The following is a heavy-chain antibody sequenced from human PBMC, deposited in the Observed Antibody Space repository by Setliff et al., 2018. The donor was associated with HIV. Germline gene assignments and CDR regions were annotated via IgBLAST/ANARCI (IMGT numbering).Heavy chain of an antibody. J-gene: IGHJ6*03. D-gene: IGHD2-15*01. CDR2: ISGSGTYT. V-gene: IGHV3-21*04. CDR3: ASGRQGGRYCSGGSCRGGYYYYYMDV. Sequence: GGSLRLSCVTSGFTFTSHSMNWVRLRPGKGLEWVASISGSGTYTHYADSVRGRFTVSRDNAKNSLWLQMNSLRAEDTAVYCCASGRQGGRYCSGGSCRGGYYYYYMDVWGKGTTVTVSS. CDR1: GFTFTSHS.